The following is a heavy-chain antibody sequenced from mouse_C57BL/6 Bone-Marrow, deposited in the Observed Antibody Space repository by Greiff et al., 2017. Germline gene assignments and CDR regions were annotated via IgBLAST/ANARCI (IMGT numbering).Heavy chain of an antibody. CDR3: ARAFYYYCSSLAMDY. Sequence: EVQLQQSGPGLVKPSQSLSLTCSVTGYSITSGYYWNWIRQFPGNKLEWMGYISYDGSNNYNPSLKNRIYITRDTSKNQFVLKLNSVTTEDTATYYCARAFYYYCSSLAMDYWGQGTSVTVAS. CDR1: GYSITSGYY. CDR2: ISYDGSN. D-gene: IGHD1-1*01. J-gene: IGHJ4*01. V-gene: IGHV3-6*01.